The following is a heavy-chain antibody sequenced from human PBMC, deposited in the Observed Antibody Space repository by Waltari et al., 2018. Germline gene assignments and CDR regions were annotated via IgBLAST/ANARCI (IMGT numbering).Heavy chain of an antibody. Sequence: EVLLVESGGVWVQPGKSLRPSCAASGFIFSAYAMHWVRPLPGKGLAWVSGSNWGSDSVGYAASVMGRFTISRDNAMKSLYLQMNSLSTEDTAFYYCARGEGSSWSLNWFDPWGQGTLVTVSS. CDR1: GFIFSAYA. D-gene: IGHD6-13*01. V-gene: IGHV3-9*01. CDR3: ARGEGSSWSLNWFDP. CDR2: SNWGSDSV. J-gene: IGHJ5*02.